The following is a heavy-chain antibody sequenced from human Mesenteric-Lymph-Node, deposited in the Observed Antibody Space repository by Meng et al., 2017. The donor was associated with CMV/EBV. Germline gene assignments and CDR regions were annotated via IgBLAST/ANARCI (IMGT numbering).Heavy chain of an antibody. V-gene: IGHV4-39*01. CDR3: ARRGTFWSGAQSWFDP. J-gene: IGHJ5*02. CDR2: IYYSGST. CDR1: GGSFSGYY. D-gene: IGHD3-3*01. Sequence: SETLSLTCAVYGGSFSGYYWGWIRQPPGKGLEWIGSIYYSGSTYYNPSLKSRVTISVDTSKNQFSLKLSSVTAADTAVYYCARRGTFWSGAQSWFDPWGQGTLVTVSS.